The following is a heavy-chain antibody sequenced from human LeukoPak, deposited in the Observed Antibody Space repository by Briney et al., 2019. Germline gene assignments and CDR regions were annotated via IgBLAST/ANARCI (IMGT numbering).Heavy chain of an antibody. CDR3: AKLASPDYYDSSGRIH. CDR1: GFTFSSYG. Sequence: GGTLRLSCAASGFTFSSYGMSWVRQAPGKGLEWVSAISGSGGSTYYADSVKGRFTISTDNSKNTLYLQMNSLRAEDTAVYYCAKLASPDYYDSSGRIHWGQGTLVTVSS. V-gene: IGHV3-23*01. J-gene: IGHJ4*02. D-gene: IGHD3-22*01. CDR2: ISGSGGST.